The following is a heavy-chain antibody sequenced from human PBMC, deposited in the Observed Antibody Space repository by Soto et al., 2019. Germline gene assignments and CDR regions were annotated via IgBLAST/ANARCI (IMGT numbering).Heavy chain of an antibody. CDR3: ARPGSRGWYQGSHFDY. CDR1: GGSITRNNHY. Sequence: QLQLQESGPGLVKPSETLSLTCIVSGGSITRNNHYWGWIRQSPGKGLEWIGSILYSGSTNYNPSPQGPITLSGETAKNPFTPKMSSVTAADTALYYCARPGSRGWYQGSHFDYWGQGTLVTVSS. J-gene: IGHJ4*02. V-gene: IGHV4-39*01. CDR2: ILYSGST. D-gene: IGHD6-19*01.